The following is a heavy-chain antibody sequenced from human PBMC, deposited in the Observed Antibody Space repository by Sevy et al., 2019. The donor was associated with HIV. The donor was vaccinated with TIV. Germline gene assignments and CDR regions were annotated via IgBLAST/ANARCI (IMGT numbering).Heavy chain of an antibody. CDR2: ISGSGGST. CDR1: GFTFSSYA. D-gene: IGHD3-22*01. Sequence: GGSLRLSCAASGFTFSSYAMIWVRQAPGKGLEWVSAISGSGGSTYYADSVKGRFTISRDNSKNTLYLQMNSLRAEDTAVYYCAKGASITMIVVVILGGDAFDIWGQGTMVTVSS. CDR3: AKGASITMIVVVILGGDAFDI. V-gene: IGHV3-23*01. J-gene: IGHJ3*02.